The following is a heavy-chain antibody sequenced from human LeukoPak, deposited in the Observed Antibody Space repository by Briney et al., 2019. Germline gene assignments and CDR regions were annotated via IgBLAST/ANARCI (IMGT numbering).Heavy chain of an antibody. CDR1: GGSISSGGYS. V-gene: IGHV4-30-2*01. Sequence: SETLSLTRAVSGGSISSGGYSWSWIRQPPGKGLEWIGYIYHSGSTYYNPSLKSRVTISVDRSKNQFSLKLSSVTAADTAVYYCARVRYQLPNDNWFDPWGQGTLATVSS. CDR2: IYHSGST. CDR3: ARVRYQLPNDNWFDP. J-gene: IGHJ5*02. D-gene: IGHD2-2*01.